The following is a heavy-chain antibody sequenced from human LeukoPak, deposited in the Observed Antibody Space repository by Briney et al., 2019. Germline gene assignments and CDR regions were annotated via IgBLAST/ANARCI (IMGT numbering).Heavy chain of an antibody. D-gene: IGHD3-10*01. V-gene: IGHV1-2*02. CDR3: ARPLWFGELFAGHI. CDR2: INPNSGGT. Sequence: ASVKVSCKASGYTFTGYYMHWVRQAPGQGLEWMGWINPNSGGTNYAQKFQGRVTMTRDTSISTAYMELSRLRSDDTAVYYCARPLWFGELFAGHIWGQGTMVTVSS. J-gene: IGHJ3*02. CDR1: GYTFTGYY.